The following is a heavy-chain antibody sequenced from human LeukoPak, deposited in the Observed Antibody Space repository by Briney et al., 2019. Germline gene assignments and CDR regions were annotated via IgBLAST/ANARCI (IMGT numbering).Heavy chain of an antibody. CDR2: ISYDGSNK. CDR1: GFTFSSYA. J-gene: IGHJ4*02. Sequence: GGSLRLSCAASGFTFSSYAMHWVRQAPGKGLEWVAVISYDGSNKYYADSVKGRFTISRDNSKNTLYLQMNSLRAEDTAVYYCARYSSGFQGYFDYWGQGTLVTVSS. V-gene: IGHV3-30*04. D-gene: IGHD6-19*01. CDR3: ARYSSGFQGYFDY.